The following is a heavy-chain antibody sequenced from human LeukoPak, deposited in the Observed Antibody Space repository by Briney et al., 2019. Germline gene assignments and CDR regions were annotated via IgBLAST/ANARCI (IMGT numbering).Heavy chain of an antibody. CDR3: AREQRLNIVVVPAAIRRGAFDI. D-gene: IGHD2-2*02. Sequence: SETLSLTCTVSGGSISSYYWSWIRQPPGKGLEWIGYIYYSGSTNYNPSLKSRVTISVDTSKNQFSLKLSSVTAADTAVYYCAREQRLNIVVVPAAIRRGAFDIWGQGTMVTVSS. J-gene: IGHJ3*02. CDR2: IYYSGST. CDR1: GGSISSYY. V-gene: IGHV4-59*12.